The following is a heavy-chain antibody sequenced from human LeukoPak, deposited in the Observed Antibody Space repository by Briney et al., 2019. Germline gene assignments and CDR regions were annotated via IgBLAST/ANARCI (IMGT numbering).Heavy chain of an antibody. Sequence: ASVKVSCKASGYTFTSYGISWVRQAPGQGLEWMGWISAYNGNTNYAQKLQGRVTITADESTSTAYMELSSLRSEDTAVYYCARADRKVGATFDYWGQGTLVTVSS. J-gene: IGHJ4*02. V-gene: IGHV1-18*01. D-gene: IGHD1-26*01. CDR3: ARADRKVGATFDY. CDR2: ISAYNGNT. CDR1: GYTFTSYG.